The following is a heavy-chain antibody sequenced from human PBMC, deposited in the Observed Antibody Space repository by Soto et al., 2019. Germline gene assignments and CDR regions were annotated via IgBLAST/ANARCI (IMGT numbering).Heavy chain of an antibody. Sequence: QVQLVQSGAEVKKPGSSVKVSCKASGGTFSSYAISWVRQAPGQGLEWMGGIIPIFGTANYAQKFQGRVTITADESTSTAYMELSCLISEDTAVYYCARGGDGYNPYYYYGRDVLGQGTTVTVSS. D-gene: IGHD3-16*01. V-gene: IGHV1-69*12. CDR2: IIPIFGTA. CDR1: GGTFSSYA. CDR3: ARGGDGYNPYYYYGRDV. J-gene: IGHJ6*02.